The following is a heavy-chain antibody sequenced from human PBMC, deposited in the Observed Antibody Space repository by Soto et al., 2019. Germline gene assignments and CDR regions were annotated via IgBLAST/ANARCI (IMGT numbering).Heavy chain of an antibody. V-gene: IGHV3-21*01. CDR2: MSRSGSYI. J-gene: IGHJ4*02. CDR1: GFTFSTYT. CDR3: ARARATSGRQPFDS. Sequence: GGSLRLSCAASGFTFSTYTMDWVRQAPGKGLEWVASMSRSGSYIFYADSVKGRFTISRDNAMNSLYLHMSSLRAEDTAVYYCARARATSGRQPFDSWGQGALVTVSS. D-gene: IGHD1-1*01.